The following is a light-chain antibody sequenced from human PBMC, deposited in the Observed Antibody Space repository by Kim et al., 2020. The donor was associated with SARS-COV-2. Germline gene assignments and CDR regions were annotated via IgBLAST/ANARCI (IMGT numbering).Light chain of an antibody. Sequence: SSELTQDPAVSVALGQTVRITCQGDSLRSYYASWYQQKPGQAPVLVIYGKNNRPSGIPDRFSGSSSGNTASLTITGAQAEDEADYYCNSRDSSRNHLGEVFGGGPQLTVL. CDR3: NSRDSSRNHLGEV. CDR2: GKN. J-gene: IGLJ3*02. V-gene: IGLV3-19*01. CDR1: SLRSYY.